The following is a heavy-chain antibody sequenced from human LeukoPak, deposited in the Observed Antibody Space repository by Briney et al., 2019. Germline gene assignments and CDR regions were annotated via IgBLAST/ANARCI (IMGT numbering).Heavy chain of an antibody. V-gene: IGHV1-18*01. Sequence: ASVKVSCKASGYTFTSYGISWVRQAPGQGLEWMGWISAYNGNTNYAQKLQGRVTVTTDTSTSTAYMELRSLRSDDTAVYYCARDRTNYYGSGTCLDYWGQGTLVTVSS. CDR2: ISAYNGNT. J-gene: IGHJ4*02. CDR3: ARDRTNYYGSGTCLDY. D-gene: IGHD3-10*01. CDR1: GYTFTSYG.